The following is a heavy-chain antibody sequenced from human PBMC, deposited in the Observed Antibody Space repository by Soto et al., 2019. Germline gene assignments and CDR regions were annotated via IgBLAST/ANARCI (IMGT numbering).Heavy chain of an antibody. D-gene: IGHD2-15*01. Sequence: QVQLQESGPGLVKPSQTLSLTCTVSGGSISSGDYYWSWIRQPPGKGLEWIGYIYYSGSTYYNPPLKRRVTISVDTSKNQFSLKLSSVTAADTAVYYCARANRYCSGGSCYSPYYYYGMDVWGQGTTVTVSS. V-gene: IGHV4-30-4*01. CDR1: GGSISSGDYY. CDR2: IYYSGST. CDR3: ARANRYCSGGSCYSPYYYYGMDV. J-gene: IGHJ6*02.